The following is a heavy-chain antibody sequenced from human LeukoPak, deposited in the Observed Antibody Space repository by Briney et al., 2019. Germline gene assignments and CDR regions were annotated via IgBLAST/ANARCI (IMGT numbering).Heavy chain of an antibody. CDR1: GGSISSGDYY. V-gene: IGHV4-30-4*01. D-gene: IGHD2-2*03. CDR3: ASGYCSSTSCSGSPFDY. J-gene: IGHJ4*02. Sequence: SQTLSLTCTVSGGSISSGDYYWSWIRQPPGKGLEWIGYIDYSGSTYYNPSLKSRVTISVDTSKNQFSLKLSSVTAADTAVYYCASGYCSSTSCSGSPFDYWGQGTLVTVSS. CDR2: IDYSGST.